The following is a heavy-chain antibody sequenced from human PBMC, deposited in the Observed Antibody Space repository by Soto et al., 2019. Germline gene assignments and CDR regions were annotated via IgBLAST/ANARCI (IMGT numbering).Heavy chain of an antibody. CDR2: ISHDGSNK. J-gene: IGHJ3*02. Sequence: QVRVVESGGGVVQPGRSLGLSCAASGFTFSKYGMHWVRLAPGKGLEWVAFISHDGSNKYYGDSVKGRFTISRDNSKNTLSLQMNSLRAEDTAVYYCVKGFGNYWAFDIWGQGTMVTVSS. V-gene: IGHV3-30*18. D-gene: IGHD1-26*01. CDR3: VKGFGNYWAFDI. CDR1: GFTFSKYG.